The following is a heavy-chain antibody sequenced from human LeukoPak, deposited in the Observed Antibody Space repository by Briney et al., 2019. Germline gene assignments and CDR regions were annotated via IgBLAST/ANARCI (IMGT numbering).Heavy chain of an antibody. V-gene: IGHV4-59*11. CDR3: ARDPGDTDWYNFDF. Sequence: SDTLFLTCTVSGGSLSGHFWSWFRRPPGKGLENIGYIHSSGSTNYNPSYKSRVTVSLEMSKNQFSLSLSSVTAADTAVYYCARDPGDTDWYNFDFWGQGILVTVSS. D-gene: IGHD3-9*01. CDR2: IHSSGST. J-gene: IGHJ4*02. CDR1: GGSLSGHF.